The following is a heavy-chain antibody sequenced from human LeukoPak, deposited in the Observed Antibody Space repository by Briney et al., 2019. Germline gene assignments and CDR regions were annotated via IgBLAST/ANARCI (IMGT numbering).Heavy chain of an antibody. CDR3: AAHRFCSGGSCYSGHFDY. Sequence: SVKVSCKASGGTFSSYAISWVRQAPGQGLEWMGGIIPIFGTANYAQKFQGRVTITTDESTSTAYMELSSLRSEDTAVYYCAAHRFCSGGSCYSGHFDYWGQGTLVTVSS. CDR1: GGTFSSYA. D-gene: IGHD2-15*01. V-gene: IGHV1-69*05. CDR2: IIPIFGTA. J-gene: IGHJ4*02.